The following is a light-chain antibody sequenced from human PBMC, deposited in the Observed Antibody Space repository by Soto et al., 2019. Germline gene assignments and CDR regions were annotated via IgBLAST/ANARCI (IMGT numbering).Light chain of an antibody. V-gene: IGLV2-11*01. J-gene: IGLJ1*01. CDR1: SSDVGGYNF. CDR3: CSYAGSSYV. CDR2: DVS. Sequence: QSALTQPRSVSGSPGQSVTIFCTGTSSDVGGYNFVSWYQQHPDKAPKVMIYDVSKRPSGVPDRFSGSKSGDTASLTISGLQAEDEAYYHCCSYAGSSYVFGTGTKLTVL.